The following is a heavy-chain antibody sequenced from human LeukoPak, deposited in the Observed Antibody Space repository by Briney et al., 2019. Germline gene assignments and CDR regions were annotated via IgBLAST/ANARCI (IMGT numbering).Heavy chain of an antibody. V-gene: IGHV4-59*01. CDR1: GGSISSYY. J-gene: IGHJ4*02. CDR2: IYYSGST. D-gene: IGHD3-22*01. CDR3: ARADTYDSSGFYY. Sequence: PSETLSLTCTVSGGSISSYYWSWIRQPPGKGLEWIGYIYYSGSTNYNPSLKSRVTISVDTSKNQFSLKLSSVTAADTAVYYCARADTYDSSGFYYWGQGTLVTVSS.